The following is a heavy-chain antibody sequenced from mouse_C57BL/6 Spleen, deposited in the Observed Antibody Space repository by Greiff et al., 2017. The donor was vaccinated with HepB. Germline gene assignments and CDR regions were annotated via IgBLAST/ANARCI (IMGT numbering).Heavy chain of an antibody. D-gene: IGHD1-1*01. CDR1: GYTFTSYW. V-gene: IGHV1-59*01. J-gene: IGHJ2*01. CDR3: ARYRYYGSSYVFDY. CDR2: IDPSDSYT. Sequence: VQLQQSGAELVRPGTSVKLSCKASGYTFTSYWMHWVKQRPGQGLEWIGVIDPSDSYTNYNQKFKGKATLTVDTSSSTAYMQLSSLTSEDSAVYYCARYRYYGSSYVFDYWGQGTTLTVSS.